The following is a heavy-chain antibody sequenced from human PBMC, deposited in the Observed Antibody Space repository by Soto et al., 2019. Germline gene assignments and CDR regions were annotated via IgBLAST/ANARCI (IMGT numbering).Heavy chain of an antibody. CDR3: VKDRTIAARNYDE. V-gene: IGHV3-23*01. CDR1: GFTFSDHG. D-gene: IGHD6-6*01. CDR2: ISGSVGST. Sequence: EVQLLESGGGLVQPGGSLRLSCVGSGFTFSDHGMSWVRQAPGKGLEWVSAISGSVGSTFYADSVKGRFTISRDNSKNTLYLQMNSLRDEDTAVYYCVKDRTIAARNYDEWGQGVLVTVSS. J-gene: IGHJ4*02.